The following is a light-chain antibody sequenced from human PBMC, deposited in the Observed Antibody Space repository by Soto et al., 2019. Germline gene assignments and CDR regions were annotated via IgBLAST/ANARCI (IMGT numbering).Light chain of an antibody. Sequence: DFQMTQSPSTLSGSVGDRVTITCRASQTISSWLAWYQQKPGKAPKLLIYDASSLESGVPSRFSGSGSGTEFTLTISSLQPDDFATYYCQQYNSYSLTFGGGTKVDI. CDR2: DAS. CDR3: QQYNSYSLT. J-gene: IGKJ4*01. CDR1: QTISSW. V-gene: IGKV1-5*01.